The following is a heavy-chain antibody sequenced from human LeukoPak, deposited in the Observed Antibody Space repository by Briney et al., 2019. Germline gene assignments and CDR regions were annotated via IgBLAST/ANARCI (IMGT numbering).Heavy chain of an antibody. J-gene: IGHJ6*03. CDR1: GFTFSSYA. V-gene: IGHV3-30*01. CDR3: AREDPYDILTGYYMDV. Sequence: PGRSLRLSCAASGFTFSSYAMHWVRQAPGKGLEGVAVISYDGSNKYYADSVKGRFTISRDNSKNTLYLQMNSLRAEDTAVYYCAREDPYDILTGYYMDVWGKGTTVTVSS. CDR2: ISYDGSNK. D-gene: IGHD3-9*01.